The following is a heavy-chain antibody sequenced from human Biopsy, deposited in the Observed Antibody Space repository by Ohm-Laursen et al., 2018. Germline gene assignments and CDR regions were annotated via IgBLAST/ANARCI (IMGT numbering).Heavy chain of an antibody. CDR1: GFIFSTYT. CDR3: ARGPSGTAAGRFAS. D-gene: IGHD6-13*01. Sequence: SLRLSCAASGFIFSTYTMNWVRQAPVEGLEWVSSISSRSSDIYYADSVKGRFTISRDNAKNLLFLHMNSLRAEDTAVYYCARGPSGTAAGRFASWGQGTLVTVSS. CDR2: ISSRSSDI. J-gene: IGHJ4*02. V-gene: IGHV3-21*01.